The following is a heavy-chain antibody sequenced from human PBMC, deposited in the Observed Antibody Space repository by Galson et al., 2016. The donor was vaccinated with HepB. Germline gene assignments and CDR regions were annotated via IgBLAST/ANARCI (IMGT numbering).Heavy chain of an antibody. J-gene: IGHJ3*02. CDR1: GGSISSSNW. CDR3: AKVRIAPTGAPEVFDI. Sequence: ETLSLPCTVSGGSISSSNWWNWVRQPPGKGLEWIGEIYHSGSTYYNPSLKSRVSISVDKYKNQFSLKVNSVTAADTAVYYCAKVRIAPTGAPEVFDIWGQGTVVTVSS. V-gene: IGHV4-4*02. CDR2: IYHSGST. D-gene: IGHD6-13*01.